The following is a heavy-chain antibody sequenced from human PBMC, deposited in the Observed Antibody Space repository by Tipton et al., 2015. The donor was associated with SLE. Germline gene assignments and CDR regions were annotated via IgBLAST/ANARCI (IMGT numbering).Heavy chain of an antibody. D-gene: IGHD6-6*01. V-gene: IGHV3-30*04. J-gene: IGHJ4*02. CDR1: GFTFSSYA. CDR2: ISYDGSNK. Sequence: SLRLSCAASGFTFSSYAVHWVRQAPGKGLEWVAVISYDGSNKYYADSVKGRFTISRDNSKNTLYLQMNSLRAEDTAVYYCARGIAAHLLFDYWGQGTLVTVSS. CDR3: ARGIAAHLLFDY.